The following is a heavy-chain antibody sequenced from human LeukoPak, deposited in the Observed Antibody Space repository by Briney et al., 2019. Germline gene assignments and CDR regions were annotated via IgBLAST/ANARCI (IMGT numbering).Heavy chain of an antibody. CDR2: MNPNSGNT. V-gene: IGHV1-8*03. D-gene: IGHD3-3*01. J-gene: IGHJ4*02. CDR3: ARGHTIFGVVTIFDY. Sequence: ASVKVSCKASGYTFTSYDINWVRQATGQGLKWMGWMNPNSGNTGYAQKFQGRVTITRNTSISTAYMELSSLRSEDTAVYYCARGHTIFGVVTIFDYWGQGTLVTVSS. CDR1: GYTFTSYD.